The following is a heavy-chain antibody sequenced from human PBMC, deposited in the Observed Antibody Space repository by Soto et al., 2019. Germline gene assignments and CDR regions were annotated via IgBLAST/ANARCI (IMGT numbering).Heavy chain of an antibody. Sequence: GSLRLSCAASGFTFSHAWMSWVRQAPGKGLEWVGRIKSKADGETKDYGAPVRGRFTISRDDSQDILYLHMNSLRIEDTAVYYCCVIKRRDQYSTSGYWFDPWGPGTLVTVSS. J-gene: IGHJ5*02. D-gene: IGHD4-4*01. CDR2: IKSKADGETK. CDR3: CVIKRRDQYSTSGYWFDP. V-gene: IGHV3-15*01. CDR1: GFTFSHAW.